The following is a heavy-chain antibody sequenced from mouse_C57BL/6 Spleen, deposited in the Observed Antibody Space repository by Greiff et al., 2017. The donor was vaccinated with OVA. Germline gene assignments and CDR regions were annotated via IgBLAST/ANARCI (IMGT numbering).Heavy chain of an antibody. J-gene: IGHJ4*01. D-gene: IGHD1-1*01. CDR1: GYTFTSYW. Sequence: QVQLQQPGAELVKPGASVKLSCKASGYTFTSYWMHWVKQRPGRGLEWIGRIDPNSGGTKYNEKFKSKATLTVDKPSSTAYMQLRSLTSEDSAVYSCDRSPLGYYCCSSYHAMDYWGQGTSVTVSS. CDR3: DRSPLGYYCCSSYHAMDY. V-gene: IGHV1-72*01. CDR2: IDPNSGGT.